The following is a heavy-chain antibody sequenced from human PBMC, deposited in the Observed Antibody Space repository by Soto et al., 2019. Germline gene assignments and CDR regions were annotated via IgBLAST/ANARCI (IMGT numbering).Heavy chain of an antibody. J-gene: IGHJ4*02. Sequence: EVQLVESGGGLVQPGGSLRLSCAASGFTFITYVMHWVRQAPGKGLVWVSRIKGDGSVTNYADSVKGRFTISRDNAKNTLYLQMNTLRAEDTAVYYCARAGYTYGNDYWGQGTLVTVSS. D-gene: IGHD5-18*01. CDR3: ARAGYTYGNDY. CDR1: GFTFITYV. V-gene: IGHV3-74*01. CDR2: IKGDGSVT.